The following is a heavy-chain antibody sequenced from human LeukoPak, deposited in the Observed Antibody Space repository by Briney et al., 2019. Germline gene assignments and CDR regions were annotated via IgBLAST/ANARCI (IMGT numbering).Heavy chain of an antibody. Sequence: GGSLRLSCVASGFTFTSDAMNWVRQAPGKGLVWVSSTVSRGTTQYADSVKGRFTVSRDTSKNTLYLQMNSLRADDTAVYYCAKCSTSAYTTGWCNWIDPWGQGTLVTVSS. CDR2: TVSRGTT. V-gene: IGHV3-23*01. D-gene: IGHD6-19*01. CDR3: AKCSTSAYTTGWCNWIDP. J-gene: IGHJ5*02. CDR1: GFTFTSDA.